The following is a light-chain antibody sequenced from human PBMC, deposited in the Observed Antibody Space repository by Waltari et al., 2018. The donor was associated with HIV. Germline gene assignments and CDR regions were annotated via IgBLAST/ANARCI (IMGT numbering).Light chain of an antibody. V-gene: IGLV6-57*01. CDR3: QSDDTTTPVV. Sequence: FMLTQPHSVSEAPGKTVSISCTRSSGSIASSYVQSYQQLPGSSRNALICEDNQRPAGVPERLSGTIDSCSNSASLTITGLKSEDEAEYYCQSDDTTTPVVFGGVTRLTGL. J-gene: IGLJ2*01. CDR1: SGSIASSY. CDR2: EDN.